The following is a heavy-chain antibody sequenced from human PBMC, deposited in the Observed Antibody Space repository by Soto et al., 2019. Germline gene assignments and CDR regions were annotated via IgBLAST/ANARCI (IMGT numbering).Heavy chain of an antibody. CDR3: AREPTTMIRDYYHYYGMDV. V-gene: IGHV1-69*13. CDR1: GGTFSSYA. D-gene: IGHD3-22*01. CDR2: IIPIFGTA. J-gene: IGHJ6*02. Sequence: GASVKVSCKASGGTFSSYAISWVRQAPGQGLEWMGGIIPIFGTANYAQKFQGRVTITADESTSTAYMELSSLRSEDTAVYYCAREPTTMIRDYYHYYGMDVWGQGTTVPVSS.